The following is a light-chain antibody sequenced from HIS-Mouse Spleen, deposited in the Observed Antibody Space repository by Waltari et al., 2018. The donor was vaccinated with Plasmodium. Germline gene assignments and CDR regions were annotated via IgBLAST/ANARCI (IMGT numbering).Light chain of an antibody. CDR2: GAS. CDR3: QQYNNWPPYT. V-gene: IGKV3-15*01. CDR1: QSVSSN. J-gene: IGKJ2*01. Sequence: EILMPQSPATLSVSPGERSTLSCRASQSVSSNLAWYQQKPGQAPRLLIYGASTRATGITARFSGSGSGTEFTLTISSLQSEDFAVYYCQQYNNWPPYTFGQGTKLEIK.